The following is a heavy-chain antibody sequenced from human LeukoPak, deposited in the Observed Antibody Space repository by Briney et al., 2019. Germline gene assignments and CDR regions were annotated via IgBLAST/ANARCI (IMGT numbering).Heavy chain of an antibody. D-gene: IGHD2-2*01. CDR3: ARGSSSLDY. CDR1: GGSISSCDYY. CDR2: IYYSGST. J-gene: IGHJ4*02. Sequence: PSETLSLTCTVSGGSISSCDYYWSWLRQPPGKALEWIGYIYYSGSTYYNPSLKSRVTISVDPSKNQFSLKLSSVTAADTAVYYCARGSSSLDYWGQGTLVTVSS. V-gene: IGHV4-30-4*08.